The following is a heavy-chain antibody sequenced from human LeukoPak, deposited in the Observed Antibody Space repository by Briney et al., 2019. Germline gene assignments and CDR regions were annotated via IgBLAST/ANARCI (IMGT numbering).Heavy chain of an antibody. CDR3: ARWTLNDAFDI. V-gene: IGHV3-30-3*01. Sequence: GGSLRLSCAASGFTFSSYAMHWVRQAPGKGLEWVAVISYDGSNKYYADSVKGRFTISRDNSKNTLYLQMNSLRAEGTAVYYCARWTLNDAFDIWGQGTMVTVSS. CDR2: ISYDGSNK. D-gene: IGHD3/OR15-3a*01. CDR1: GFTFSSYA. J-gene: IGHJ3*02.